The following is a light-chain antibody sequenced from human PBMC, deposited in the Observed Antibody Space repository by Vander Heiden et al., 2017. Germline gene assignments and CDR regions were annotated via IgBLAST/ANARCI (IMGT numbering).Light chain of an antibody. J-gene: IGKJ1*01. Sequence: DIQVTQSPSTLSAAVGERVTITCRASQSIRNDLAWYQQKPGKAPRLLIYRASSLESGVPLRFSGSGSGTEFTLTISSLQPDDFATYYCQQYNSYPVTFGRGTKVEIK. CDR2: RAS. CDR1: QSIRND. CDR3: QQYNSYPVT. V-gene: IGKV1-5*03.